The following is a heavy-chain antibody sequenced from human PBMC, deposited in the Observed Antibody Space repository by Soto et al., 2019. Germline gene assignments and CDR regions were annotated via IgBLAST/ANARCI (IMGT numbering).Heavy chain of an antibody. CDR2: ISSSSSTI. V-gene: IGHV3-48*04. D-gene: IGHD2-15*01. J-gene: IGHJ6*03. CDR1: GFTFSSYS. Sequence: GGSLRLSCAASGFTFSSYSMNWVRQAPGKGLEWVSYISSSSSTIYYADSVRGRFTISRDNAKNSLYLQMNSLRAEDTAVYYCARDTVGYCSGGSCSVYYYYMDVWGKGTTVTVSS. CDR3: ARDTVGYCSGGSCSVYYYYMDV.